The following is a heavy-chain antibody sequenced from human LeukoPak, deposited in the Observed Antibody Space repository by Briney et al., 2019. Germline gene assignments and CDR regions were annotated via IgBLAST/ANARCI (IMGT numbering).Heavy chain of an antibody. CDR2: LYSGGTA. CDR1: GFTFSSKY. V-gene: IGHV3-66*02. Sequence: GGSLRLSCAASGFTFSSKYMNWVRQAPGQGLEWVSVLYSGGTAFYPDSVRGRFTISRDNSKNTLYLQMNSLRAEDTAVYYCAKVVRSGSYGGRGYYFDYWGQGTLVTVSS. D-gene: IGHD1-26*01. CDR3: AKVVRSGSYGGRGYYFDY. J-gene: IGHJ4*02.